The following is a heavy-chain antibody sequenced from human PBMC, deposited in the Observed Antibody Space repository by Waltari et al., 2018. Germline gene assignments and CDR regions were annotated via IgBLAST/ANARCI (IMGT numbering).Heavy chain of an antibody. Sequence: QVQLVQSGAEVKKPGSSVKVSCKASGGTFSGYAISWVRQAPGQGLEWMGRIIPNFGKANYAQKFQGRVTITADESTSTAYMGLSSLRSEDTAVYYCARGGWELLYYFDYWGQGTLVTVSS. V-gene: IGHV1-69*15. J-gene: IGHJ4*02. CDR3: ARGGWELLYYFDY. CDR1: GGTFSGYA. CDR2: IIPNFGKA. D-gene: IGHD1-26*01.